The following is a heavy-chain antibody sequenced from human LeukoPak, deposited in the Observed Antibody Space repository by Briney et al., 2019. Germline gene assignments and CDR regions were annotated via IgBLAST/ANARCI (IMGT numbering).Heavy chain of an antibody. D-gene: IGHD3-10*01. CDR3: ARVGYYGSGSYYYGMDV. CDR2: IIPIFGTA. V-gene: IGHV1-69*13. J-gene: IGHJ6*02. CDR1: GYTFTSYY. Sequence: SVKVSCKASGYTFTSYYMHWVRQAPGQGLEWMGGIIPIFGTANYAQKFQGRVTITADESTSTAYMELSSLRSEDTAVYYCARVGYYGSGSYYYGMDVWGQGTTVTVSS.